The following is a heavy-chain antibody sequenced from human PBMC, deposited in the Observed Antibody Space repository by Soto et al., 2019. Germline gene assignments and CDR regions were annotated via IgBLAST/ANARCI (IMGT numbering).Heavy chain of an antibody. J-gene: IGHJ6*02. CDR1: GGTFSSYA. CDR3: ATRYSSGWYSYYGMDV. V-gene: IGHV1-69*01. Sequence: QVQLVQSGAEVKKPGSSVKVSCKASGGTFSSYAISWVRRAPGQGLEWMGGIIPIFGTANYAQKFQGRVTITADESTSTAYMELSSLLAEETAVYYCATRYSSGWYSYYGMDVWGQGTTVTVSS. D-gene: IGHD6-19*01. CDR2: IIPIFGTA.